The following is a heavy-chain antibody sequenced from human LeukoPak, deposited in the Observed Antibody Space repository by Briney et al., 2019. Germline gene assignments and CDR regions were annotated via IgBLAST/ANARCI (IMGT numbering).Heavy chain of an antibody. CDR1: GFTFDDYA. V-gene: IGHV3-9*01. CDR3: AKDEDSSGWYNSLHMDV. J-gene: IGHJ6*02. D-gene: IGHD6-19*01. CDR2: IIWNSGSI. Sequence: GGSLRLSCAASGFTFDDYAMHWVRQAPGKGLEWVSGIIWNSGSIGYADSVKGRFTISRDNAKNSLYLQMNSLRAEDTALYYCAKDEDSSGWYNSLHMDVWGQGTTVTVSS.